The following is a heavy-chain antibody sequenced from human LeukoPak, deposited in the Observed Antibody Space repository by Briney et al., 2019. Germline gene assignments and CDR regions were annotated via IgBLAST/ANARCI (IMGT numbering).Heavy chain of an antibody. J-gene: IGHJ4*02. Sequence: ASVKVSCKASGYTFTSHYMHWVRQAPGQGLEWMGIINPSGGSTSYAQKFQGRVTMTRDTSTSTVYMELSSLRSEDTAVYYCARVRDYYGSGSYYPPFDYWGQGTLVTVSS. D-gene: IGHD3-10*01. CDR3: ARVRDYYGSGSYYPPFDY. CDR1: GYTFTSHY. V-gene: IGHV1-46*01. CDR2: INPSGGST.